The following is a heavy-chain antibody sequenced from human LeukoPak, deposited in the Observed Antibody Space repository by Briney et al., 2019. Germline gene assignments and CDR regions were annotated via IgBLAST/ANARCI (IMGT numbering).Heavy chain of an antibody. CDR3: ARRAGEYSHPYDY. CDR1: GFTVSSNS. Sequence: GGSLRLSCTVSGFTVSSNSMSWVRPAPGKGLEWVSFIYSGGNTHYSDSVKGRFTIPRDNSNNTLYLQMNSLRAEDTAVYYCARRAGEYSHPYDYWGQGTLVTVSS. CDR2: IYSGGNT. V-gene: IGHV3-53*01. D-gene: IGHD4-17*01. J-gene: IGHJ4*02.